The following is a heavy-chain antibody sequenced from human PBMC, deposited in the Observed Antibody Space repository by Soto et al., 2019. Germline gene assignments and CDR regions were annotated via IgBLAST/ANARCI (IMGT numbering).Heavy chain of an antibody. J-gene: IGHJ6*02. CDR1: GGSISSSGYY. Sequence: SLTCTVSGGSISSSGYYWGWIRQSPGKGLEWIGTIFYSGTTYYNPSLESRITISQDTSNNQFSLKLTSVTAADTAVYYCARHYYDSSGYPAPYYHGMDVWGQGTTVTVSS. CDR3: ARHYYDSSGYPAPYYHGMDV. D-gene: IGHD3-22*01. CDR2: IFYSGTT. V-gene: IGHV4-39*01.